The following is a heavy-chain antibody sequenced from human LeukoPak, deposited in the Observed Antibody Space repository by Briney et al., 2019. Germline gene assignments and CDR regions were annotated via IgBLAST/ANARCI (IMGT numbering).Heavy chain of an antibody. CDR1: GGSISSYY. Sequence: TLSLTCTVSGGSISSYYWSWLRQPAGKGLEWIGRIYTSGSTNYNPSLKSRVTMSVDTSKNQFSLKLSSVTAADTAVYYCAREVTYYDFWSGHTNWFDPWGQGTLVTVSS. CDR3: AREVTYYDFWSGHTNWFDP. V-gene: IGHV4-4*07. J-gene: IGHJ5*02. CDR2: IYTSGST. D-gene: IGHD3-3*01.